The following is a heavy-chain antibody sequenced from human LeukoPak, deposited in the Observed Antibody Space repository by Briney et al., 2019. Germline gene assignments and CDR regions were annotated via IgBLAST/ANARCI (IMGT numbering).Heavy chain of an antibody. J-gene: IGHJ4*02. Sequence: SGPALVKPTQTLTLTCTFSWFSLSTSGMCVSWIRQPPGKALEWLARIDWDDDKYYSTSLKTSLTISKDTSKNQVVLTMTNMDPVDTATYSCARTVYISSWYDTDYWGQGTLVTVSS. CDR2: IDWDDDK. V-gene: IGHV2-70*11. CDR3: ARTVYISSWYDTDY. CDR1: WFSLSTSGMC. D-gene: IGHD6-13*01.